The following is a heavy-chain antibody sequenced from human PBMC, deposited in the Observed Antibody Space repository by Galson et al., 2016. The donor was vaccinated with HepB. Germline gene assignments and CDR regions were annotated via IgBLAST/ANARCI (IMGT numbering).Heavy chain of an antibody. CDR1: GGSVSSGSYY. CDR3: ARVPSGDFWSGSKYYFDY. J-gene: IGHJ4*02. D-gene: IGHD3-3*01. Sequence: SETLSLTCTVSGGSVSSGSYYWSWIRQPPGKGLEWIGYIYYSGSTNYNPSLKSRVTISVDTSKNQFSLKLSSVTAADTAVYYCARVPSGDFWSGSKYYFDYWGQGTLVTVSS. CDR2: IYYSGST. V-gene: IGHV4-61*01.